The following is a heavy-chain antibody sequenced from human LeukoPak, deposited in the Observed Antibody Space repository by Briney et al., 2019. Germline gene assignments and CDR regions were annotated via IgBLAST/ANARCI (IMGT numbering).Heavy chain of an antibody. V-gene: IGHV3-30-3*01. CDR1: GFTFGSYA. Sequence: PGGSLRLSCAASGFTFGSYAMHWVRQAPGKGLEWVAVISYDGSNKYYADSVKGRFTISRDNSKNTLYLQMNSLRAEDTAVYYCAREGAMIVVVNAFDIWGQGTMVTVSS. CDR2: ISYDGSNK. CDR3: AREGAMIVVVNAFDI. D-gene: IGHD3-22*01. J-gene: IGHJ3*02.